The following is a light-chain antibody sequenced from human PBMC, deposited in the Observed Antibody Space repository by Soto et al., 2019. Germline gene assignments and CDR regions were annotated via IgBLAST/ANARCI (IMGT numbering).Light chain of an antibody. CDR3: QQYNNWPRT. V-gene: IGKV3-15*01. CDR1: QSVSSN. CDR2: GAS. J-gene: IGKJ1*01. Sequence: EIVMTQSPATLSVSPGERATLSCRASQSVSSNLAWYQQKPGQAPRLLIYGASTRATGIPARFSGSGSGTEFTLTISSLQSEDVGVYYCQQYNNWPRTFGQGTKVEIK.